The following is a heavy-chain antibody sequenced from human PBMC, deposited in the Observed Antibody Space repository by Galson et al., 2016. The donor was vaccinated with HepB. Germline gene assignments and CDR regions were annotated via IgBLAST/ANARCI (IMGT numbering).Heavy chain of an antibody. CDR1: GFTFSSYG. V-gene: IGHV3-33*01. Sequence: LRLSCAASGFTFSSYGMHWVRQAPGKGLEWVAFIWYDGSKKYYADSVKGRFTISRDNSKNTLYLQMNRLRVGDTAIYYCARAHWGVVSIEWNYFDYWGQGALVTVSS. J-gene: IGHJ4*02. CDR2: IWYDGSKK. D-gene: IGHD3-3*01. CDR3: ARAHWGVVSIEWNYFDY.